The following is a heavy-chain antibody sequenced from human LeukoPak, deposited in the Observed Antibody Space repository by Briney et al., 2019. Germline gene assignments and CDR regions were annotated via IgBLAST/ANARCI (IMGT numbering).Heavy chain of an antibody. D-gene: IGHD2-2*01. CDR3: ARESGYCSSTSCPKQINWFDP. CDR1: GGSISSGDYY. V-gene: IGHV4-30-4*01. Sequence: PSETLSLTCTVSGGSISSGDYYWSWTRQPPGKGLEWIVYIYYSGSTYYNPSLKSRVTISVDTSKNQFSLELSSVTAADTAVYYCARESGYCSSTSCPKQINWFDPWGQGTLVTVSS. J-gene: IGHJ5*02. CDR2: IYYSGST.